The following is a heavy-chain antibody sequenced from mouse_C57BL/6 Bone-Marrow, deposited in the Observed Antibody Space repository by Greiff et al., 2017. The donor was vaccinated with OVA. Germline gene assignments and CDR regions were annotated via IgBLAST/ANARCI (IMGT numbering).Heavy chain of an antibody. CDR1: GYTFTNYW. D-gene: IGHD3-2*02. CDR3: ARGEDSSGLYAMDY. CDR2: IYPGGGYT. J-gene: IGHJ4*01. V-gene: IGHV1-63*01. Sequence: QVQLQQSGAELVRPGPSVKMSCKASGYTFTNYWIGWAKQRPGHGLEWIGDIYPGGGYTNYNEKFKGKATLTADKSSSTAYMQFSSLTSEDSAIYYCARGEDSSGLYAMDYWGQGTSVTVSS.